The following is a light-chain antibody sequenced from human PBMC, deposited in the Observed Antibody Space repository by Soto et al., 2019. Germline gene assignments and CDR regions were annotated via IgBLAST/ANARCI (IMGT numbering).Light chain of an antibody. CDR3: QQSYSTPRN. Sequence: DIQMTHSPSSLSASVLDRVTITCRASQSISSYLNWYQQKPGKAPKLLIYAASSLQSGVPSRFSGSGSGTDFTLTISSLQPEDFATYYCQQSYSTPRNFGQGTRLEIK. J-gene: IGKJ5*01. CDR2: AAS. CDR1: QSISSY. V-gene: IGKV1-39*01.